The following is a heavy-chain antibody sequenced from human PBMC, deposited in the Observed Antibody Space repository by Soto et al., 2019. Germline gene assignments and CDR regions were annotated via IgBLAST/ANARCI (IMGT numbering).Heavy chain of an antibody. J-gene: IGHJ4*02. CDR3: ATLDSSSWYFFDY. Sequence: PGGSLRLSCAAPGFTFSSYAMSWVRQAPGKGLEWVSVISGSGGTTDYADSVKGRFTVSRDNSKNTLYLQLNSLRAEDTAVYYCATLDSSSWYFFDYWGQGTQVTVSS. CDR2: ISGSGGTT. CDR1: GFTFSSYA. V-gene: IGHV3-23*01. D-gene: IGHD6-13*01.